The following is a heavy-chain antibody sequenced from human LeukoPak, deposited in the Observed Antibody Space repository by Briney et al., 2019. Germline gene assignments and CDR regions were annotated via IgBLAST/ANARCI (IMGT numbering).Heavy chain of an antibody. J-gene: IGHJ5*02. CDR3: ATVFDDP. V-gene: IGHV3-74*01. D-gene: IGHD5/OR15-5a*01. CDR1: GFTVSSDY. CDR2: IAPEGTT. Sequence: PGGSLRLSCAASGFTVSSDYMSWVRQAPGKGLVCVSRIAPEGTTSYADFVKGRFTISRDNTKNTVYLQMNSLRAEDTAVYYCATVFDDPWGQGTLVTVSS.